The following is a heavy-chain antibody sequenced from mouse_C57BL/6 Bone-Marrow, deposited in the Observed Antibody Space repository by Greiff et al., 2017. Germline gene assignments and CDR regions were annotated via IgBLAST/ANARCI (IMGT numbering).Heavy chain of an antibody. V-gene: IGHV14-3*01. CDR1: GFNIKNTY. J-gene: IGHJ4*01. CDR3: ARCLYYGSSYGYYAMDY. CDR2: IDPANGNT. Sequence: VQLKESVAELVRPGASVKLSCTASGFNIKNTYMHWVKQRPEQGLEWIGRIDPANGNTKYAPKFQGKATITADTSSNTAYLQLSSLTSEDTAIYYCARCLYYGSSYGYYAMDYWGQGTSVTVSS. D-gene: IGHD1-1*01.